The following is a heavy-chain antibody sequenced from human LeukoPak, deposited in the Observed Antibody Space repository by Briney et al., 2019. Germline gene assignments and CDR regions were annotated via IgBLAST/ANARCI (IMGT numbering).Heavy chain of an antibody. V-gene: IGHV3-53*01. CDR1: EFSVGSNY. CDR2: IYSGGST. Sequence: GGSLRLSCAASEFSVGSNYMSWVRQAPGKGLEWVSVIYSGGSTYYADSVKGRFTISRDNSKNTLYLQMNSLRAEDTAVYYCARGSNDILTGSADYWGQGTLVTVSS. CDR3: ARGSNDILTGSADY. J-gene: IGHJ4*02. D-gene: IGHD3-9*01.